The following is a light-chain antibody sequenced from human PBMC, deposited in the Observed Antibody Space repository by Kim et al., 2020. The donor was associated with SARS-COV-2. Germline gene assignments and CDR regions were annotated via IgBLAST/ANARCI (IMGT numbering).Light chain of an antibody. Sequence: QPVLTQSPSASASLGASVELTCTLSSGHSTYAIAWYQQQPEKSPRYLMKLYSDGRHVKGDGIPDRLSGSSSGPERYLTISSLQSEDEADYYCQTWGSGTVVFGGGTQLTVL. J-gene: IGLJ2*01. CDR1: SGHSTYA. V-gene: IGLV4-69*01. CDR3: QTWGSGTVV. CDR2: LYSDGRH.